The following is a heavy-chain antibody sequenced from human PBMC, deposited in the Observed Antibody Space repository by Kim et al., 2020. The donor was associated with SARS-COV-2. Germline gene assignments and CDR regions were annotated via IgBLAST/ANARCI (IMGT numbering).Heavy chain of an antibody. J-gene: IGHJ4*02. V-gene: IGHV7-4-1*02. Sequence: ASVKVSCKASGYTFTRYAINWVRQAPGQGLEWMGWIATNSGNPTYAHGFTGRFVFSLDTSVSTAYLQISSLKAEDTAVYYCVRGPYDILTGYDPRDYWGQGTLVTVSS. CDR1: GYTFTRYA. CDR3: VRGPYDILTGYDPRDY. CDR2: IATNSGNP. D-gene: IGHD3-9*01.